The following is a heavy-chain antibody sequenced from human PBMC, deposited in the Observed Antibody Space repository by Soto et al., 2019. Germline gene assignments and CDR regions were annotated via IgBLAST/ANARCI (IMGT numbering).Heavy chain of an antibody. Sequence: GGSLRLSCAASGFTFDDYAMHWVRQAPGKGLEWVSGISWNSGSIGYADSVEGRFTISRDNAKNSLYLQMNSLRAEDTALYYCVRGSGSPPFDYWGQGTLVTVSS. V-gene: IGHV3-9*01. CDR3: VRGSGSPPFDY. CDR1: GFTFDDYA. CDR2: ISWNSGSI. J-gene: IGHJ4*02. D-gene: IGHD3-10*01.